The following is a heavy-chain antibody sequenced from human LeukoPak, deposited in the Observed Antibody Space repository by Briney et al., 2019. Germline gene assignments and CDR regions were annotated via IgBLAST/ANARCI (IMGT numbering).Heavy chain of an antibody. Sequence: SETLSLTCTVSGGSISSYYWSWIRQPPGKGLEWIGYIYYSGSTNYSPSLKSRVTISVDTSKNQFSLKLSSVTAADTAVYYCARVEDGYNKWWYYYYGMDVWGQGTTVTVSS. D-gene: IGHD5-24*01. V-gene: IGHV4-59*01. J-gene: IGHJ6*02. CDR2: IYYSGST. CDR3: ARVEDGYNKWWYYYYGMDV. CDR1: GGSISSYY.